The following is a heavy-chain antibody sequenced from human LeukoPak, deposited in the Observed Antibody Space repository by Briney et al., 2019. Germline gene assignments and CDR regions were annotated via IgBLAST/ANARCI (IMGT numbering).Heavy chain of an antibody. Sequence: GGSLRLSCAASGFTFSGYEMNWVRQAPGKGLEWVSYIGSSESDSSIDYTDSVKGRFSISRDNAKNSLYLQMNSLRAEDTAVYYCARGLPISSGWPFDYWGQGTLVTVSS. J-gene: IGHJ4*02. CDR3: ARGLPISSGWPFDY. D-gene: IGHD6-25*01. CDR2: IGSSESDSSI. CDR1: GFTFSGYE. V-gene: IGHV3-48*03.